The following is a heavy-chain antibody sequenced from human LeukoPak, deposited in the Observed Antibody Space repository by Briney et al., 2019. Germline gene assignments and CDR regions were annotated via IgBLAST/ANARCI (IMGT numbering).Heavy chain of an antibody. Sequence: SGTLSLTCAVSGGSIATTNWWPRVRQPPGKGLEWIGELSRSGSTYYNPSLKSRVTISVDTSKNQFSLKLSSVTAADTAVYYCARDLELNYGGQGTLVTVS. J-gene: IGHJ4*02. CDR1: GGSIATTNW. CDR2: LSRSGST. CDR3: ARDLELNY. D-gene: IGHD3-10*01. V-gene: IGHV4-4*02.